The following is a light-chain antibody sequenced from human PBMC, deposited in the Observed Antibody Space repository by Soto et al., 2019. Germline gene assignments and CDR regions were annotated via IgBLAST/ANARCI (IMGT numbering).Light chain of an antibody. CDR2: EVN. CDR3: ASFRSGTILV. V-gene: IGLV2-14*01. Sequence: QSVLTQPASVSGSPVRSVTISCTGPRSDIGDSNFISWYQHSPGKAPRLLIYEVNNRPSGVSKRFSGSKAGNTASLTISGLLDDDEADYFCASFRSGTILVFGSGTKVTVL. J-gene: IGLJ1*01. CDR1: RSDIGDSNF.